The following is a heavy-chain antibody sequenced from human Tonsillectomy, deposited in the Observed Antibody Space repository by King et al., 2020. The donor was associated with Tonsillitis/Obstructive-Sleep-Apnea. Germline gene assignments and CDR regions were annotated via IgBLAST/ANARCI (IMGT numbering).Heavy chain of an antibody. V-gene: IGHV3-33*06. CDR2: IWYDGGNE. D-gene: IGHD5-18*01. CDR3: AKDTGYNYGYAFDN. CDR1: GFTFSSYV. Sequence: VQLVESGGGVVQPGRSLRLSCAASGFTFSSYVMHWVRQAPGKGLEWVAVIWYDGGNEYYADSVKGRFTISRDNSKNTLYLHMNSLRAEDTAVYHCAKDTGYNYGYAFDNWGQGTLVTVSS. J-gene: IGHJ4*02.